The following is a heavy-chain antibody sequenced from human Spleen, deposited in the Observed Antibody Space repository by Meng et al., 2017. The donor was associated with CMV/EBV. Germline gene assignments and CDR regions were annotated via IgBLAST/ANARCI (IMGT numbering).Heavy chain of an antibody. V-gene: IGHV4-34*01. J-gene: IGHJ4*02. D-gene: IGHD2-2*01. CDR1: YY. Sequence: YYWSWIHQSPGKGLEWIGEINHSGSTNYNPSLKSRVTISVDTSKNQFSLKLSSVTAADTAVYYCARVPSLGYCSSTSCPRGTYFDYWGQGTLVTVSS. CDR3: ARVPSLGYCSSTSCPRGTYFDY. CDR2: INHSGST.